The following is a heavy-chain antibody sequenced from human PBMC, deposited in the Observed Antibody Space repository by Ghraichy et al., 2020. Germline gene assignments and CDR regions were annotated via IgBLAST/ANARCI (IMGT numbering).Heavy chain of an antibody. CDR2: IIPIFGTA. CDR1: GGTFSSYA. V-gene: IGHV1-69*13. D-gene: IGHD6-13*01. Sequence: SVKVSCKASGGTFSSYAISWVRQAPGQGLEWMGGIIPIFGTANYAQKFQGRVKITADESTSTAYMELSSLRSEDTAVYYCASSSWPAEYSQHWGQGTLVTVSS. CDR3: ASSSWPAEYSQH. J-gene: IGHJ1*01.